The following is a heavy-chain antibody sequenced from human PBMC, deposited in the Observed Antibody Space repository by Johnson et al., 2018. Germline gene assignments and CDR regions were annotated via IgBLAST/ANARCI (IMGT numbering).Heavy chain of an antibody. D-gene: IGHD5-18*01. Sequence: VQLVQSGGGVVQPGRSLRLSCAASGFTFSSYGMHWVRQAPGKGLEWVAVIWYDGSNKYYADSVKGRFTISRDNSKNTLYLQMNSLRAEDTAVYYCAKDKYSYGYEDAFDVWGQGTMVTVAS. CDR3: AKDKYSYGYEDAFDV. V-gene: IGHV3-33*06. CDR2: IWYDGSNK. J-gene: IGHJ3*01. CDR1: GFTFSSYG.